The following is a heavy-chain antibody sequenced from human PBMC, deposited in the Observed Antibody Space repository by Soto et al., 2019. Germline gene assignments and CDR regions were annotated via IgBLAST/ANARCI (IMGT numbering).Heavy chain of an antibody. V-gene: IGHV4-59*08. CDR1: GGSISSYY. CDR2: VHHSWGS. CDR3: ARQGFGPLHGLVDV. Sequence: QVQLQESGPGLVKPSETLSLSCTVSGGSISSYYWSWFRQSPGKRMEWIGYVHHSWGSSYNPFLQSGVAISLATSKSQFSLKVTSVTATDTAVYYCARQGFGPLHGLVDVWGQGTTVTVSS. D-gene: IGHD3-10*01. J-gene: IGHJ6*02.